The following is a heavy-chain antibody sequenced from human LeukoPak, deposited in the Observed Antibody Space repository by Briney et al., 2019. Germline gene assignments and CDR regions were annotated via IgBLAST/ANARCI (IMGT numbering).Heavy chain of an antibody. CDR2: ISSNSTYI. D-gene: IGHD5-12*01. CDR1: GFTFRTYS. Sequence: PGGSLRLSCAASGFTFRTYSMSGVPQAPGKRPEWVFSISSNSTYIYYTDSVKGRFTISRDNSKNTLYLQMNSLRAEDTAVYYCARGIVATITLGYYFDYWGQGTLVTVSS. V-gene: IGHV3-21*01. CDR3: ARGIVATITLGYYFDY. J-gene: IGHJ4*02.